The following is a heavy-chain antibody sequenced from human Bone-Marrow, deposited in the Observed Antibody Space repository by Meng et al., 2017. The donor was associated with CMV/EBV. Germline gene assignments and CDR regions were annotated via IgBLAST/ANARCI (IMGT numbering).Heavy chain of an antibody. CDR2: INHSETT. J-gene: IGHJ3*02. V-gene: IGHV4-38-2*02. CDR3: ARAYCSTTRCRDAFDI. Sequence: GSLRLSCTVSGYSISSGYYWGWIRQPPGKGLECIGIINHSETTYHNPSLKSRLTISVDTSKNQFPLKLISVTAADTAVYYCARAYCSTTRCRDAFDIWGQGTMVTVSS. D-gene: IGHD2-2*01. CDR1: GYSISSGYY.